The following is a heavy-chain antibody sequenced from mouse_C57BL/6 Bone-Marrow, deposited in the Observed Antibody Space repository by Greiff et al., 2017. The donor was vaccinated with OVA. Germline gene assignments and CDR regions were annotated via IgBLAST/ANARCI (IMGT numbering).Heavy chain of an antibody. CDR2: IRNKANGYTT. V-gene: IGHV7-3*01. Sequence: EVQLVESGGGLVQPGGSLSLSCAASGFTFTDYYMSWVRQPPGKALEWLGFIRNKANGYTTEYSASVKGRFTISRDNSQNFLYLQMNALSAADSATYYFARYMGSNYVPYFDYWGQGTTLTVSS. D-gene: IGHD2-5*01. CDR3: ARYMGSNYVPYFDY. J-gene: IGHJ2*01. CDR1: GFTFTDYY.